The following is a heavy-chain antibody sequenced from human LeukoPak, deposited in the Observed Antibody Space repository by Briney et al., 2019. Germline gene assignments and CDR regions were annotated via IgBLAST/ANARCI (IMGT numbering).Heavy chain of an antibody. V-gene: IGHV1-2*02. J-gene: IGHJ4*02. CDR3: AGRGYYYDSSGYSDY. Sequence: ASVKVSCKASGYTFTGYYMHWVRQAPGQGLEWMGWINPNSGGTNYAQKFQGRVTMTRDTSISTAYMELSRLRSDDTAVYYCAGRGYYYDSSGYSDYWGQGTLVTVSS. CDR2: INPNSGGT. CDR1: GYTFTGYY. D-gene: IGHD3-22*01.